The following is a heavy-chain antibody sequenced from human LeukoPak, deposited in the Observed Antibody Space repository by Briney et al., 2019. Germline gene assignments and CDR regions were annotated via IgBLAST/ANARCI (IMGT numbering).Heavy chain of an antibody. CDR2: ISSSSSYI. CDR3: ARAGNYYDSSGYYY. CDR1: GFTFSSSS. D-gene: IGHD3-22*01. J-gene: IGHJ4*02. V-gene: IGHV3-21*01. Sequence: GGSLRLSCAASGFTFSSSSMNWVHQAPGKGLEWVSSISSSSSYIYYADSVKGRFTISRDNAKNSLYLQMNSLRAEDTAMYYCARAGNYYDSSGYYYWGQGTLVTVPS.